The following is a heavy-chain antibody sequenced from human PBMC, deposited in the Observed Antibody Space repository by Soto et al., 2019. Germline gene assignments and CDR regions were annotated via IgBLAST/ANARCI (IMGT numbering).Heavy chain of an antibody. CDR1: GYSFPSYW. D-gene: IGHD2-21*01. J-gene: IGHJ6*03. CDR2: IYPGDSDT. V-gene: IGHV5-51*01. Sequence: PGESLKISCKGSGYSFPSYWIAWVRQMPEKGLEWMGIIYPGDSDTRYSPSFQGQVTISADKSITTAYLQWSSLRASDTAMYYCARLFRASRSGSTTYYYLDVWGRGTTVTVAS. CDR3: ARLFRASRSGSTTYYYLDV.